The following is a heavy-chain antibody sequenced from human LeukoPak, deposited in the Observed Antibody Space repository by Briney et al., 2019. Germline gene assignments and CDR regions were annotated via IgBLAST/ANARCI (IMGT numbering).Heavy chain of an antibody. D-gene: IGHD6-13*01. CDR2: ISTSSAYI. CDR3: ARVSTAVSLAIDY. J-gene: IGHJ4*02. V-gene: IGHV3-21*06. Sequence: PGGSLILSCAASGFTFRDYSMNWVRQAPGKGLEWVSVISTSSAYIYYADSVKGRFTISRDNAKNSLYLQMNSLRVEDTAVYYCARVSTAVSLAIDYWGQGTLVTVST. CDR1: GFTFRDYS.